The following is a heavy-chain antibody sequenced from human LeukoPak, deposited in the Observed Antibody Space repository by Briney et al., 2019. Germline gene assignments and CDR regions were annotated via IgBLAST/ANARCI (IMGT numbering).Heavy chain of an antibody. V-gene: IGHV3-64D*09. J-gene: IGHJ4*02. Sequence: GGSLRLSCSASGFTFSSYAMHWVRQAPGKGLEYVSAISSNGGSTYYADSVKGIFTISRDNSKNTLYLQMSSLRAEDTAVYYCVKDYNWNIFHYWGQGTLVTVSP. CDR3: VKDYNWNIFHY. CDR1: GFTFSSYA. D-gene: IGHD1/OR15-1a*01. CDR2: ISSNGGST.